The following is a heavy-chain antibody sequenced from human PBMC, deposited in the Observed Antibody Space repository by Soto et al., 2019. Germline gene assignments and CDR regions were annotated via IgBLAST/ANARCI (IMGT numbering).Heavy chain of an antibody. CDR2: MNPNSGNT. CDR1: GYTFTSYD. CDR3: ARGQFDYDILTGNQGTFDY. Sequence: ASVKVSCKASGYTFTSYDINWVRQATGQGLDWMGWMNPNSGNTGYAQKFQGRVTMTRNTSISTAYMELSSLRSEDTAVYYCARGQFDYDILTGNQGTFDYWGQGTLVTVSS. D-gene: IGHD3-9*01. V-gene: IGHV1-8*01. J-gene: IGHJ4*02.